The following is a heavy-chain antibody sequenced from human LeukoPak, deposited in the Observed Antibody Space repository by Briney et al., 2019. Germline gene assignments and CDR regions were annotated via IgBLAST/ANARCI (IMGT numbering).Heavy chain of an antibody. Sequence: GRSLRLSCAASGFTFSSYAMHWVRQAPGKGLEGVAVISYDGSNEYYADSVKGRFTISRDNSKNTLHLQMNSLRAEDTAVYYCARDGSRRNNGSGSRYFDYWGQGTLVTVSS. D-gene: IGHD3-10*01. CDR1: GFTFSSYA. V-gene: IGHV3-30-3*01. CDR3: ARDGSRRNNGSGSRYFDY. CDR2: ISYDGSNE. J-gene: IGHJ4*02.